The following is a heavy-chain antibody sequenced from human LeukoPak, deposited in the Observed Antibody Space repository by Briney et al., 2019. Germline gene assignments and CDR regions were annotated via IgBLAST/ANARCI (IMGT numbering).Heavy chain of an antibody. CDR2: IGYSGDST. V-gene: IGHV3-23*01. Sequence: GGSLRLSCAASGFTFSSCGMSWVRQARGKGLEWVSGIGYSGDSTYSEDSVKGRFTISRDNSKNTLYLQMNSLRVEDTAVYYCAKSLSTVTTHCFDYWGQGTLVTVSS. J-gene: IGHJ4*02. D-gene: IGHD4-17*01. CDR3: AKSLSTVTTHCFDY. CDR1: GFTFSSCG.